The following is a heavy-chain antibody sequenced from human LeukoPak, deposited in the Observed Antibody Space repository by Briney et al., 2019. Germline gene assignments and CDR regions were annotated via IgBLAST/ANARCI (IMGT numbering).Heavy chain of an antibody. V-gene: IGHV4-39*02. D-gene: IGHD2-21*01. CDR2: IYYSGST. CDR1: GGSISSSRYS. CDR3: AGDRMWYYGMDV. Sequence: PSETLSLTCTVSGGSISSSRYSWGWIRQPPGKGLEWFGSIYYSGSTYYNPSLKSRVTISVDTSKNQFSLKLSSVTAADTAVYYCAGDRMWYYGMDVWGQGTTVTVSS. J-gene: IGHJ6*02.